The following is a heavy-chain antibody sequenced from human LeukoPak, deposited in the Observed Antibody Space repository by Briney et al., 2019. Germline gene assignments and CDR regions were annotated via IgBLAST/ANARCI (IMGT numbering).Heavy chain of an antibody. CDR3: ARGFQRGYGPQYGMDV. CDR1: GVSIIKYY. D-gene: IGHD5-12*01. CDR2: IYSSMST. Sequence: SESLSLTCTVSGVSIIKYYGSFIRQPPGKVLDCIWYIYSSMSTNHNPSLKSRVTISVDTSKNQFSLKLSSMTAADTAVYYCARGFQRGYGPQYGMDVWGQGTTVTVSS. V-gene: IGHV4-59*01. J-gene: IGHJ6*02.